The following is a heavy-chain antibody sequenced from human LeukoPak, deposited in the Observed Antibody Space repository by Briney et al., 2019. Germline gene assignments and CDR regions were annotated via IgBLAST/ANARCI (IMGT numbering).Heavy chain of an antibody. CDR2: MYYSGIT. Sequence: SETLSLTCTVSGGSIRIYYWSWIRQPPGKGLEWIGYMYYSGITNYNPSLKTRVTISVDTSKNQFSLKLSSVAAADTALYYCARSYSSSWYYFDYWGQGTLVTVSS. J-gene: IGHJ4*02. D-gene: IGHD6-13*01. CDR1: GGSIRIYY. CDR3: ARSYSSSWYYFDY. V-gene: IGHV4-59*08.